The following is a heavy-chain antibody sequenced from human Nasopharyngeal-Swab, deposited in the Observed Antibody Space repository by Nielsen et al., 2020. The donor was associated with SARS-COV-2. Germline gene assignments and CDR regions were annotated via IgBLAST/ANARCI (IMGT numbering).Heavy chain of an antibody. CDR1: DYSFNKNT. CDR3: ATSATFGPGGAGDY. CDR2: ITGQNGNA. Sequence: ASVKVSCKASDYSFNKNTVSWVRQGPGQGLEWMGWITGQNGNALYAETLQGRITMTTDTSTNTAYMELRSLRSDDTAVYYCATSATFGPGGAGDYWGQGTLVTVSS. V-gene: IGHV1-18*04. J-gene: IGHJ4*02. D-gene: IGHD2-8*02.